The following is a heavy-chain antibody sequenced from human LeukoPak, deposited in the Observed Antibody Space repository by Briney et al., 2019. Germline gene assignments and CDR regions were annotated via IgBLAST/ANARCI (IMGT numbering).Heavy chain of an antibody. CDR2: IYPNNGAT. D-gene: IGHD3-10*01. CDR1: GYTFSGTGWY. CDR3: ARDGPAQMVEFDY. Sequence: DSVKVSCKASGYTFSGTGWYLYWLRQAPGQGLECMGWIYPNNGATAYAQKFQGRVAMTRDTSISTAYMELRRLRPDDTAVYYWARDGPAQMVEFDYWGQGTLVTVPS. J-gene: IGHJ4*02. V-gene: IGHV1-2*02.